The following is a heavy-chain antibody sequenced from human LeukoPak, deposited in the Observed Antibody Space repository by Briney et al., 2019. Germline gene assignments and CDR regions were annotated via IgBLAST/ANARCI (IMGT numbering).Heavy chain of an antibody. J-gene: IGHJ4*02. CDR3: ARDQQSYDFWSGYHQYYFDY. D-gene: IGHD3-3*01. CDR2: MNPNSGNT. V-gene: IGHV1-8*01. Sequence: ASVKVSCKASGYTFTSYDINWVRQATGQGLEWMGWMNPNSGNTGYAQEFQGRVTMTRNTSISTAYMELSSLRSEDTAVYYCARDQQSYDFWSGYHQYYFDYWGQGTLVTVSS. CDR1: GYTFTSYD.